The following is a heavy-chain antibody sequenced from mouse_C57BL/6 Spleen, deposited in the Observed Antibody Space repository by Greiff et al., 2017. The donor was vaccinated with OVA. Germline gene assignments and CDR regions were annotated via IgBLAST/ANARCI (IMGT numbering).Heavy chain of an antibody. J-gene: IGHJ4*01. V-gene: IGHV1-80*01. D-gene: IGHD1-1*01. Sequence: VQLQQSGAELVKPGASVKISCKASGYAFSSYWMNWVKPRPGKGLEWIGQIYPGDGDTNYNGKFKGKATLTADKSSSTAYMQLSSLTSEDSAVYFCARYYGSSYYYAMDYWGQGTSVTVSS. CDR3: ARYYGSSYYYAMDY. CDR2: IYPGDGDT. CDR1: GYAFSSYW.